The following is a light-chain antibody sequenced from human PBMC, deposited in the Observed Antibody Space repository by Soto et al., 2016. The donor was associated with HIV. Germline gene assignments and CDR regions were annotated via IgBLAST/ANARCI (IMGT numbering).Light chain of an antibody. Sequence: SSELTQDPAVSVALGQTVRITCQGDSLRRYYASWYQQKPGQAPVLVVYDDTGRPSGIPERFSGSNSGSAATLTISRVEAGDEADYYCQVWDMSSGVFGTGTKVTVL. CDR2: DDT. J-gene: IGLJ1*01. CDR1: SLRRYY. V-gene: IGLV3-21*02. CDR3: QVWDMSSGV.